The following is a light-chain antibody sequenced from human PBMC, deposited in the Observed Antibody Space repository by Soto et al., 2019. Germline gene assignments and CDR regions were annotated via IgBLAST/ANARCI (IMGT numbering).Light chain of an antibody. CDR1: DSNIGAGFD. V-gene: IGLV1-40*01. CDR3: QSYDSSLSGSGV. J-gene: IGLJ3*02. CDR2: GNN. Sequence: QSVLTQPPSVSRAPGQRVTISCTGSDSNIGAGFDVHWYQQLPGTAPKLLIYGNNNRPSGVPDRFSGSKSGTSASLAITGLQAEDEADYYCQSYDSSLSGSGVFGGGTKLTVL.